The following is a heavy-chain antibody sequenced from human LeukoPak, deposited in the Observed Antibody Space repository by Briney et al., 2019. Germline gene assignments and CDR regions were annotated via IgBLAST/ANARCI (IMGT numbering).Heavy chain of an antibody. CDR1: GGSITNYY. D-gene: IGHD3-3*02. J-gene: IGHJ3*02. CDR2: IYYSGST. Sequence: PSETLSLTCTVSGGSITNYYWSWTRQPPGKGLEWIGYIYYSGSTNYNPSLRSRVTISVDMSKNQFSLRLTSVTAADTALYFCTIFVVADSDAFEIWGQGTMVTVSS. CDR3: TIFVVADSDAFEI. V-gene: IGHV4-59*08.